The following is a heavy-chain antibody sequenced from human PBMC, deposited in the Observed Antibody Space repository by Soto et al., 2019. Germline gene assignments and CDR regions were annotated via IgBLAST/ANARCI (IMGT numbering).Heavy chain of an antibody. CDR1: GFTISNNY. CDR3: ARGRDGYNFLYEPT. D-gene: IGHD1-1*01. J-gene: IGHJ5*02. V-gene: IGHV3-53*01. CDR2: IYRAGNT. Sequence: EVQLVESGGGLIQPGGSLRLSCAASGFTISNNYMSWVRQPPGKGLEWVSVIYRAGNTYYADSVKGRFTIYRDNSKDTVYLQMKSLRVEDTAMYYCARGRDGYNFLYEPTWGQGTLVTVSS.